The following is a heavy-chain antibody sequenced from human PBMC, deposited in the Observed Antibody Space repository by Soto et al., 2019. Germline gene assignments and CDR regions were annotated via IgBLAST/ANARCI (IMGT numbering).Heavy chain of an antibody. V-gene: IGHV3-23*01. Sequence: GGSLRLSCAASGFTFSSYAMSWVRQAPGKGLEWVSAIICSGGSTYYADSVKGRFTISRHNSKNTLYLLMNSLRAEDTAVYYCARDFRPPYGVRYFDYWGQGTLVTVSS. CDR3: ARDFRPPYGVRYFDY. CDR2: IICSGGST. CDR1: GFTFSSYA. J-gene: IGHJ4*02. D-gene: IGHD4-17*01.